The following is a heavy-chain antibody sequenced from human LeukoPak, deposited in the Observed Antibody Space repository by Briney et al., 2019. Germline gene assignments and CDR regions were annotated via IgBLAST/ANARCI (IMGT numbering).Heavy chain of an antibody. CDR3: TTDLRFQVWDP. CDR2: IKSKTDGGTT. V-gene: IGHV3-15*01. J-gene: IGHJ5*02. CDR1: GFTFSNAW. D-gene: IGHD3-16*01. Sequence: GGSLRLSCAASGFTFSNAWMSWVRQAPGKGLEWVGRIKSKTDGGTTDYAAPVKGRFTISRDDSKNTLYLQMNSLKTEDAAVYYCTTDLRFQVWDPWGQGTLVTVSS.